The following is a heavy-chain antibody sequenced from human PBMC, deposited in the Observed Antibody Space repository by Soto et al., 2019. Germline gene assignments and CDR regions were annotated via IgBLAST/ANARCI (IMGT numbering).Heavy chain of an antibody. CDR2: IYYSGST. Sequence: QVQLQESGPGLVKPSQTLSLTCTVSGGSISSGGYYWSWIRQHPGKGLEWIGYIYYSGSTYYNPSLQSRVTISVDTSKNQFSLKLSSVTAADTAVYYCARGVGGYDFYYYYYMDVWGKGTTVTVSS. CDR1: GGSISSGGYY. D-gene: IGHD5-12*01. V-gene: IGHV4-31*03. J-gene: IGHJ6*03. CDR3: ARGVGGYDFYYYYYMDV.